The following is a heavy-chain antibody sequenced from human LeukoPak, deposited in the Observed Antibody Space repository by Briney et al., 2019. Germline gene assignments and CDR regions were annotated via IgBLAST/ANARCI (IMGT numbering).Heavy chain of an antibody. CDR1: GYTFATYG. D-gene: IGHD2-21*01. CDR3: ARDQGGGNCDF. CDR2: ISAYNGHR. J-gene: IGHJ4*02. Sequence: GAPVKVSCKASGYTFATYGFSWVRQAPGQGLEWMGWISAYNGHRTYAQNFQGRVSMTTDSSTNTAYMELRSLRPDETAGYYCARDQGGGNCDFWGQGSLVTVSS. V-gene: IGHV1-18*01.